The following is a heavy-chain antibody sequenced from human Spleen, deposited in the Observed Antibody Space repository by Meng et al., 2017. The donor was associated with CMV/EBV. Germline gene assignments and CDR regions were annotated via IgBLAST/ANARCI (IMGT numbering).Heavy chain of an antibody. J-gene: IGHJ4*02. CDR3: TTEKGGGDCYDY. CDR1: GFTFSDAW. CDR2: IKSKTDGGTT. D-gene: IGHD2-21*01. Sequence: VGSLRLSCAASGFTFSDAWMSWVRQAPGKGLEWVGRIKSKTDGGTTDYAAPVKGRFTISRDDSKNTLYVQLNGLKTEDTAVYYCTTEKGGGDCYDYWGQGTLVTVSS. V-gene: IGHV3-15*01.